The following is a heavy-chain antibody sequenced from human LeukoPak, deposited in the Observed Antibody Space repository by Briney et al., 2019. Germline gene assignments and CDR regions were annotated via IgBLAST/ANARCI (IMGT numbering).Heavy chain of an antibody. Sequence: GGSLRLSCEASGFTFSSYAMSWVRQAPGKGLEWISAISGSGGSTYYADSVKGRFTISRDNSKTTLYLQMNSLRAEDAAVYYCAKLAATRYPNWFAPWGQGTLSPSPQ. D-gene: IGHD1-26*01. CDR1: GFTFSSYA. J-gene: IGHJ5*02. CDR2: ISGSGGST. CDR3: AKLAATRYPNWFAP. V-gene: IGHV3-23*01.